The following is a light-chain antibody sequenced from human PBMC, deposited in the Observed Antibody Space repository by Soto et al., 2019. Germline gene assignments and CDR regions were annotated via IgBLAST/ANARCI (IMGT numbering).Light chain of an antibody. CDR2: GAS. CDR1: ESASRSY. CDR3: QQYGSSPPMYA. V-gene: IGKV3-20*01. J-gene: IGKJ2*01. Sequence: EIVLTQSPGTLSLSPGERATLSCRASESASRSYLAWYQQKPDQAPRLLIYGASSRATGVPDRFSGSGSGTDFTLTISRLEPEDFAVYYCQQYGSSPPMYAFGQGTKLEIK.